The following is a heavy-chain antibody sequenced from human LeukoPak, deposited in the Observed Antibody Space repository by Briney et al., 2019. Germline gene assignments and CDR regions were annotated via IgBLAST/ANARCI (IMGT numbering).Heavy chain of an antibody. CDR2: IYYNGNT. J-gene: IGHJ6*03. CDR3: ASSGYYYYYMDV. V-gene: IGHV4-39*01. Sequence: PSETLSLTCTVSGGSFSSGNYYWAWIRQPPGKGLEWIGSIYYNGNTYYTPSLKSRVTISADTSKNQFSLNLSSVTAADTAVYYCASSGYYYYYMDVWGKGTTVTISS. CDR1: GGSFSSGNYY.